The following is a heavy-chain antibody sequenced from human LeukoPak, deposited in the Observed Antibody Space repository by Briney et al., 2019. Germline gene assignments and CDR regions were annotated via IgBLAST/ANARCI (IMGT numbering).Heavy chain of an antibody. D-gene: IGHD3-22*01. V-gene: IGHV4-31*03. CDR3: ARRYDSSGYHYFDY. Sequence: SQTLSLTCTVSGGSINTGGCYWSWIRQHPGKGLEWIGYIYYSGSTYYNPSLKSRLTISVDTSKNQFSLKLSSVTAADTAVYYCARRYDSSGYHYFDYWGQGTLVTVSS. CDR1: GGSINTGGCY. J-gene: IGHJ4*02. CDR2: IYYSGST.